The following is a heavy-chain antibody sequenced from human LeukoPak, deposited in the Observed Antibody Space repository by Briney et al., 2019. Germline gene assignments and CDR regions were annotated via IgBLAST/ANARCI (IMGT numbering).Heavy chain of an antibody. CDR3: VSYGDYYYYGMHD. CDR2: ISSSSSYT. V-gene: IGHV3-11*03. CDR1: GFTFSDYY. Sequence: GGSLRLSCAASGFTFSDYYMSLIRQAPGKGLEWVSYISSSSSYTNYADSVKGRFTISRDNAKNSLYLQMNSLRAEDTAVYYCVSYGDYYYYGMHDWGQGTTVTVSS. J-gene: IGHJ6*01. D-gene: IGHD4-17*01.